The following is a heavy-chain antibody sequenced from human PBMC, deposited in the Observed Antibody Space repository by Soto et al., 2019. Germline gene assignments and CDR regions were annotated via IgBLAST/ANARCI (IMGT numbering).Heavy chain of an antibody. D-gene: IGHD3-16*02. CDR2: ISHSAST. CDR1: GADINSGGFT. J-gene: IGHJ6*02. Sequence: PSEPLSLTCSVSGADINSGGFTWTWIRQHAGKGLEWLVYISHSASTDYNPSLKSRLSISGDTSKNHFSLTLTSVTAADAAVYYCATIGVSGYLAVWGQGTTVTVSS. CDR3: ATIGVSGYLAV. V-gene: IGHV4-31*03.